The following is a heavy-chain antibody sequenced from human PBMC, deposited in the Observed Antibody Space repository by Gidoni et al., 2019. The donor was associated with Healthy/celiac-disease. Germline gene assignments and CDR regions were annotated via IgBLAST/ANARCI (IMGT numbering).Heavy chain of an antibody. CDR3: AREEDGPQPGYYYGMDV. D-gene: IGHD1-1*01. J-gene: IGHJ6*02. CDR2: ILDDGSNK. CDR1: GLTFRSDG. V-gene: IGHV3-33*01. Sequence: QVQLVESGGGVVQPGRSLSLPCAAAGLTFRSDGMHWVRQVPRKGLEWVAVILDDGSNKYYADSVKGRFTISRDNSKNTLYLQMNSLRGEDTAVYCCAREEDGPQPGYYYGMDVWGQGTTVTVSS.